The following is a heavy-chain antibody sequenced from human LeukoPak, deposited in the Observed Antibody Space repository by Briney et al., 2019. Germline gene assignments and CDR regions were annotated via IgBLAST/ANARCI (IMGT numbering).Heavy chain of an antibody. Sequence: PSETLSLTCTVHGGSISSYYWSWGRQPPGKGQEWDGHIHYTGSTNYNPSHKSRVTISVDTSKNQFSLKLSSVTAADTAVYYCASSGYDSSVYYYNDAFDIWGQGKMVTVSS. CDR1: GGSISSYY. V-gene: IGHV4-59*01. CDR3: ASSGYDSSVYYYNDAFDI. CDR2: IHYTGST. D-gene: IGHD3-22*01. J-gene: IGHJ3*02.